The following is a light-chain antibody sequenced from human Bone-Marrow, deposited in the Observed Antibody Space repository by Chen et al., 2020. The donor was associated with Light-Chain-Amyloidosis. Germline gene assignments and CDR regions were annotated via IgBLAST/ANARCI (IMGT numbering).Light chain of an antibody. Sequence: QSALTQPASVSGSPGQSITISCTGTSSDVGGYNYVSWYQQHPGTAPKLVIFDVSYRPSGITNRFAGSKSGNTASLTISGLRAEDEADYYCSSYKRRSTWLFGGGTRLTVL. CDR2: DVS. CDR3: SSYKRRSTWL. J-gene: IGLJ3*02. V-gene: IGLV2-14*03. CDR1: SSDVGGYNY.